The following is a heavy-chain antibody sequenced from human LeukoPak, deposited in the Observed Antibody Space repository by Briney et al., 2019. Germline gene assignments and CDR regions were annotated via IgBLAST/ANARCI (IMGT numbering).Heavy chain of an antibody. J-gene: IGHJ4*02. V-gene: IGHV4-34*01. CDR2: INHSGST. CDR3: ARGRGYCSGGSCYSVGGTDY. D-gene: IGHD2-15*01. Sequence: SETLSLTCAVYGGSFSGYYWSWIRQPPGKGLEWIGEINHSGSTNYNPSLKSRVTISVDTSKNQFSLKLSSVTAADTAVYYCARGRGYCSGGSCYSVGGTDYWGQGTLVTVSS. CDR1: GGSFSGYY.